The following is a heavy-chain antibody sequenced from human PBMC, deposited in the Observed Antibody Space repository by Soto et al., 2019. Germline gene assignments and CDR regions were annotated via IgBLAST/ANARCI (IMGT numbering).Heavy chain of an antibody. D-gene: IGHD1-26*01. Sequence: GESLKISCKASGYRFSTYWIGWVRQRPGKGPEWMAIIYPGDSDTRESPSFQGQVTISADKSSNTVHLQWRSLKASDTAIYYCARLGGIVDTGTWIQWGQGTPVTVS. V-gene: IGHV5-51*01. CDR1: GYRFSTYW. CDR3: ARLGGIVDTGTWIQ. CDR2: IYPGDSDT. J-gene: IGHJ4*02.